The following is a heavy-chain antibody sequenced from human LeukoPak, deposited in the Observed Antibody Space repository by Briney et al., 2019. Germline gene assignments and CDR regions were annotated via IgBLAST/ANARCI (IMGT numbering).Heavy chain of an antibody. CDR2: IRSKVYGGTT. J-gene: IGHJ3*02. V-gene: IGHV3-49*04. Sequence: GGSLRLSCTGFGFTFRDYAVSGVRQAPGKGLECIGFIRSKVYGGTTEYAASVKGRFTISRDDSKSIAYLQMNSLKTEDTAVYYCTRDPYYFDSSGYYHHAFDIWGQGTMVAVSS. D-gene: IGHD3-22*01. CDR1: GFTFRDYA. CDR3: TRDPYYFDSSGYYHHAFDI.